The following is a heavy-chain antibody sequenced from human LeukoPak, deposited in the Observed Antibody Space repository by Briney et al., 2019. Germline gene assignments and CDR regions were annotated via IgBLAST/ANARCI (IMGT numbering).Heavy chain of an antibody. CDR3: SSRYCDSTSCLFDY. CDR1: GGSISSSSYY. J-gene: IGHJ4*01. CDR2: IYYSGST. V-gene: IGHV4-39*01. Sequence: SETLSLTCTVSGGSISSSSYYWGWIRQPPGKGLEWIGSIYYSGSTYYNPSLKSRVTISVDMSKNQFSLKLSSVTAADTAVYYCSSRYCDSTSCLFDYWGAATLVTDSS. D-gene: IGHD2-2*01.